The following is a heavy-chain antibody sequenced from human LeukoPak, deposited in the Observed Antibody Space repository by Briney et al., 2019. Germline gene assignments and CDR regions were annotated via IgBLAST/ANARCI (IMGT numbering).Heavy chain of an antibody. CDR3: ARGEGYGGIYGMDV. V-gene: IGHV1-69*04. CDR2: IIPMLGTV. CDR1: GATFSSYA. J-gene: IGHJ6*02. Sequence: ASVKVSCKASGATFSSYAINWVRQAPGQGLEWMGRIIPMLGTVNYAQKFQGRVTIIADKFTSTAYMELSRLRSDDTAVYYCARGEGYGGIYGMDVWGQGTTVTVSS. D-gene: IGHD4-23*01.